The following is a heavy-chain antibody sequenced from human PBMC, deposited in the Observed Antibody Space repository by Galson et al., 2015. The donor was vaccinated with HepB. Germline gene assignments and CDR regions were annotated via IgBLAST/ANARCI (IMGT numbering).Heavy chain of an antibody. CDR1: GGSISSSSYY. Sequence: ETLSLTCTVSGGSISSSSYYWGWIRQPPGKGLEWIGSIYYSGSTYYNPSLKSRVTISVDTSKNQFSLKLSSVTAADTAVDYCAESSAYYRRGTQYFLDWGQGILVTVSS. D-gene: IGHD3-22*01. V-gene: IGHV4-39*07. CDR2: IYYSGST. J-gene: IGHJ1*01. CDR3: AESSAYYRRGTQYFLD.